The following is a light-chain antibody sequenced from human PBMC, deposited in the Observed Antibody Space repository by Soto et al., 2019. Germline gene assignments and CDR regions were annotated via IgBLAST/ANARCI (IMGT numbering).Light chain of an antibody. CDR2: DVT. Sequence: QSALTQPASVSGSPGQSITISCTGTSSDVGGYNYVSWYQQHPGKAPKLMIYDVTKRPSGVSNRFSGSKSGNTASLTISGLEAEDEAYFYCSSYTSSGTVVFGGGTKVTVL. J-gene: IGLJ2*01. V-gene: IGLV2-14*01. CDR3: SSYTSSGTVV. CDR1: SSDVGGYNY.